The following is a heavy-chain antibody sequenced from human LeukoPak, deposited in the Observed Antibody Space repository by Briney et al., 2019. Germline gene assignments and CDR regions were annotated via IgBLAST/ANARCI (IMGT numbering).Heavy chain of an antibody. J-gene: IGHJ4*02. Sequence: GGSLRLSCAASGFTFNTYSMNWVRQAPGKGLEWVSSINSGSTYKYYADSVKGRFTISRDNAKNSLYLQMNSLRAEDTAVYYCAREDYDYVWGSYRYTDYWGQGTLVTVSS. V-gene: IGHV3-21*01. CDR3: AREDYDYVWGSYRYTDY. CDR1: GFTFNTYS. CDR2: INSGSTYK. D-gene: IGHD3-16*02.